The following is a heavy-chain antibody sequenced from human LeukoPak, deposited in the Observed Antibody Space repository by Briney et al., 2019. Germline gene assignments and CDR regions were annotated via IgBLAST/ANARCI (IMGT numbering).Heavy chain of an antibody. D-gene: IGHD3-10*01. J-gene: IGHJ6*03. CDR2: IYTSGST. V-gene: IGHV4-61*02. CDR1: GGSISSGSYY. Sequence: SETLSLTCTVSGGSISSGSYYWSWIRQPAGKGLEWIGRIYTSGSTNYNPSLKSRVTISVDTSKNQFSLKLSSVTAADTAVYYCARGVYCGSGRPAYCYYMDVWGKGTTVTISS. CDR3: ARGVYCGSGRPAYCYYMDV.